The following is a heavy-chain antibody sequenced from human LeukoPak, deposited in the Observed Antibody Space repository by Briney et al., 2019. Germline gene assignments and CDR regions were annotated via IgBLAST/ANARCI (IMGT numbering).Heavy chain of an antibody. V-gene: IGHV3-11*04. D-gene: IGHD1-26*01. Sequence: SGGSLRLSCAASGFTFSDYYMSWIRQAPGKGLEWVSYISSSGSTIYYADSVKGRFTISRDNAKNSLYLQMNSLRAEDTAVYYCAREVRTSGSPYHFDYWGQGTLVTVSS. CDR3: AREVRTSGSPYHFDY. CDR1: GFTFSDYY. J-gene: IGHJ4*02. CDR2: ISSSGSTI.